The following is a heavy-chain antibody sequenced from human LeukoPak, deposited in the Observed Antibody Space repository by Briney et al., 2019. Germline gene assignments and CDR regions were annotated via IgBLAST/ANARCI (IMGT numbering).Heavy chain of an antibody. V-gene: IGHV3-23*01. J-gene: IGHJ4*02. D-gene: IGHD3-10*01. Sequence: GGSLRLSCAASGFTFTSYTMSWVRQAPGKGLEWVSAISGSGGTTYYADSVKGRFTVSRDNSKNTLYLQMNSLRAEDTAVYYCAKSTMVIQAALRYWGQGTLVTVSS. CDR3: AKSTMVIQAALRY. CDR2: ISGSGGTT. CDR1: GFTFTSYT.